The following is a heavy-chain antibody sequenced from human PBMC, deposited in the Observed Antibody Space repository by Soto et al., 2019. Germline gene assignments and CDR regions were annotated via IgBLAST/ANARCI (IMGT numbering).Heavy chain of an antibody. D-gene: IGHD3-3*01. CDR2: ISSSSSYI. CDR3: ARDRDGYYDFWSGHKGGYYYYGMDV. V-gene: IGHV3-21*01. Sequence: LRLSCAASGFTFSSYSMNWVRQAPGKGLEWVSSISSSSSYIYYADSVKGRFTISRDNAKNSLYLQMNSLRAEDTAVYYCARDRDGYYDFWSGHKGGYYYYGMDVWGQGTTVTVSS. J-gene: IGHJ6*02. CDR1: GFTFSSYS.